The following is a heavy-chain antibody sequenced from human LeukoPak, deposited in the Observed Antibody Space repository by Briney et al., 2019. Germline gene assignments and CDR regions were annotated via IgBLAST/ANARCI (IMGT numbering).Heavy chain of an antibody. J-gene: IGHJ4*02. CDR2: IYRNDGK. CDR1: GFAFSTRRGG. V-gene: IGHV2-5*01. Sequence: GPTLVKPTQTLTLSCTFTGFAFSTRRGGVGCIRQPPVKALEWPTFIYRNDGKRYSPSLKRKPTITKSTSKNQVVLTMPNMDPVDTATYYCAHRRSRGWYGERLDYWGERTLVTVSS. CDR3: AHRRSRGWYGERLDY. D-gene: IGHD6-19*01.